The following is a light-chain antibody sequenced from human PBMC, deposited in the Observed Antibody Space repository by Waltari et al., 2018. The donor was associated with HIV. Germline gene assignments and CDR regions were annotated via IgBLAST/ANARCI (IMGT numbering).Light chain of an antibody. Sequence: QSALTQPASVSGSPGQSITISCAGTSSDVGHYNLVSWYQQHPGKAPKLIVFEVTTRPSGLSSRCSCSKADNTASLFISGLQAEDEADYYCCSYTASDTWVFGGGTKLTVL. V-gene: IGLV2-14*01. J-gene: IGLJ3*02. CDR2: EVT. CDR3: CSYTASDTWV. CDR1: SSDVGHYNL.